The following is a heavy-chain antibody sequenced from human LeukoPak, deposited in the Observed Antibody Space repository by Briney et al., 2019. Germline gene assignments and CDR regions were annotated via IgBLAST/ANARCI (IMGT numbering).Heavy chain of an antibody. D-gene: IGHD2-2*01. V-gene: IGHV1-69*13. CDR3: ARSTAPSIVVVPAALEEDY. Sequence: SVKVSCKASGGTFSSYAISWVRQAPGQGLEWMGGIIPIFGTANYAQKFQGRVTITADESTSTAYMELRNLRSDDTAVYYCARSTAPSIVVVPAALEEDYWGQGTLVTVSS. CDR1: GGTFSSYA. J-gene: IGHJ4*02. CDR2: IIPIFGTA.